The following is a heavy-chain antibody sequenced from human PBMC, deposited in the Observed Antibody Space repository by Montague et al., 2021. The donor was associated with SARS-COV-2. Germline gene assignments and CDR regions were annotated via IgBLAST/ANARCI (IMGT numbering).Heavy chain of an antibody. CDR1: GLSLTTSGVS. Sequence: PALVKPTQTLTLTCTFSGLSLTTSGVSVNWIRQPPGKALEWLALIYWDDDKRYSSSLGSRLTFTKDTSKNQVVLTMTNMDPVDTATYFYTHYRPSTGGTWGQGALVTVSS. J-gene: IGHJ5*02. CDR3: THYRPSTGGT. V-gene: IGHV2-5*02. D-gene: IGHD3-16*01. CDR2: IYWDDDK.